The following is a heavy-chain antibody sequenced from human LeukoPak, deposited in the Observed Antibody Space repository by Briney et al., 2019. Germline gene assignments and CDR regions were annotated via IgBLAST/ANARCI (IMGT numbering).Heavy chain of an antibody. J-gene: IGHJ5*02. CDR3: ADSMIRGVPKS. CDR1: GGSISSYY. Sequence: PSETLSLXCTVSGGSISSYYWSWTRQPPGKGLEWIGYIYYSGSTNYNPSLKSRVTISADTSKNQFSLKLTSVTAADTAVYYCADSMIRGVPKSWGQGTLVTVSS. CDR2: IYYSGST. D-gene: IGHD3-10*01. V-gene: IGHV4-59*12.